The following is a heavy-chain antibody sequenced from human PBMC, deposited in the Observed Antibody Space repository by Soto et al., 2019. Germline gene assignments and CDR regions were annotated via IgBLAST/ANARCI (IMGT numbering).Heavy chain of an antibody. CDR2: LIPIFGTA. V-gene: IGHV1-69*13. CDR3: ARDNYDFYMFDH. CDR1: GGTFSTYG. J-gene: IGHJ5*02. D-gene: IGHD3-3*01. Sequence: SVKVSCKASGGTFSTYGFAWLRQAPGQGLEWMGRLIPIFGTAKSAQKFHGRVTITADESTSTVYMELSTLRSDDTAMYYCARDNYDFYMFDHWAQGTLVTVSS.